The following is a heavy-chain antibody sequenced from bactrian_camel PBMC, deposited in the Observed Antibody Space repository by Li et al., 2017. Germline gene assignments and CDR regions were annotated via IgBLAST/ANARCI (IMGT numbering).Heavy chain of an antibody. CDR2: ISSLGTT. CDR1: GFNFSDYW. Sequence: HVQLVESGGGTVQPGGSLRLSCAASGFNFSDYWMYWVRQAPGKGLEWVSGISSLGTTYYAESVKGRFTVSRDNAKNTLYLQLNSLKIEDTAVYYCALGSSRQATMTARGKGTQVTVS. D-gene: IGHD3*01. J-gene: IGHJ4*01. V-gene: IGHV3S1*01.